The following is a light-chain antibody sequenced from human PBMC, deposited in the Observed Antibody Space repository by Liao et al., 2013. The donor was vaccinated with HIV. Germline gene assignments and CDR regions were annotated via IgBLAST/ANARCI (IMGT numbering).Light chain of an antibody. CDR1: NIGSKS. CDR2: YDS. Sequence: SYVLTQPPSVSVAPGKTARITCGGNNIGSKSVHWYQQKPGQAPVLVIYYDSDRPSGIPARFSGSNSGTTATLAISGAQALDEADYYCQTWDTGTGVFGTGTKVTV. J-gene: IGLJ1*01. CDR3: QTWDTGTGV. V-gene: IGLV3-21*01.